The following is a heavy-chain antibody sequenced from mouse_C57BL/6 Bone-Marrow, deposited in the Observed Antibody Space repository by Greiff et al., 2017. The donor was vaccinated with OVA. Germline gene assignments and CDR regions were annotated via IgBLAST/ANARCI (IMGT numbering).Heavy chain of an antibody. CDR2: IDPSDSYT. CDR1: GYTFTSYW. J-gene: IGHJ2*01. V-gene: IGHV1-69*01. CDR3: AREDDGSPDFDY. Sequence: QVQLKQPGAELVMPGASVKLSCKASGYTFTSYWMHWVKQRPGQGLEWIGEIDPSDSYTNYNQKFKGKSTLTVDKSSSTAYMQLSSLTSEDSAVYYCAREDDGSPDFDYWGQGTTLTVSS. D-gene: IGHD2-3*01.